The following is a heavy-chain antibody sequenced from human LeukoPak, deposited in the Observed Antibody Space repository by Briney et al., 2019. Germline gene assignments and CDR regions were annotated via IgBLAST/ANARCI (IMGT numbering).Heavy chain of an antibody. D-gene: IGHD2-15*01. CDR3: ARDLYCSGGSCYPYYYYYGMDV. CDR2: IYSGGST. J-gene: IGHJ6*02. V-gene: IGHV3-53*01. Sequence: PGGSLRLSRAASGFTVSSNYMSWVRQAPGKGLEWVSVIYSGGSTYYADSVKGRFTISRDNSKNTLYLQMNSLRAEDTAVYYCARDLYCSGGSCYPYYYYYGMDVWGQGTTVTVSS. CDR1: GFTVSSNY.